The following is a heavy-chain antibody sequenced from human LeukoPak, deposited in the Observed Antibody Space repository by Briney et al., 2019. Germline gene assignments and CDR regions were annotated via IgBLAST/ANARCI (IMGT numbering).Heavy chain of an antibody. V-gene: IGHV4-61*01. CDR2: IYYSGST. J-gene: IGHJ4*02. CDR1: GGSVSSGSYY. CDR3: ARARVAVAPIDY. Sequence: SETLSLTCTVSGGSVSSGSYYWSWIRQPPGKGLEWIGYIYYSGSTNYNPSLKSRVTISVDTSKNQFSLKLSSVTAADTAVYYCARARVAVAPIDYWGQGTLVTVSS. D-gene: IGHD6-19*01.